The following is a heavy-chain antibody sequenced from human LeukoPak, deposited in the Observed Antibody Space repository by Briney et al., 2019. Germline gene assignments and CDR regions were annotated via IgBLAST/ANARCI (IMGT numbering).Heavy chain of an antibody. Sequence: SETLSLTCGVSGGSISSSNWWSWVRQPPGKGLEWIGEIYLSGSTNYNPSLKSRVTISLDKSRNQFSLRLTSVTAADTAVYYCARGGQESFAPWGQGTLVTVSS. CDR1: GGSISSSNW. V-gene: IGHV4-4*02. D-gene: IGHD3-3*01. CDR3: ARGGQESFAP. CDR2: IYLSGST. J-gene: IGHJ5*02.